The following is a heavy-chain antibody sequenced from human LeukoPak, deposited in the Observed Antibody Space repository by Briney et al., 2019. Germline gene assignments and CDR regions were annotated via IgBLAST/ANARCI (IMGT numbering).Heavy chain of an antibody. J-gene: IGHJ5*02. CDR3: AKSMGRRVEELPTFDI. V-gene: IGHV3-30*18. CDR2: ISYDGSNK. D-gene: IGHD1-7*01. CDR1: DFIFSTYD. Sequence: GALRLSCTASDFIFSTYDMHWVRQAPGKGLEWVAVISYDGSNKYYAESVKGRFTISRDNSKNMVYLQMNSLRAEDTALFYCAKSMGRRVEELPTFDIWGQGIQVTVSS.